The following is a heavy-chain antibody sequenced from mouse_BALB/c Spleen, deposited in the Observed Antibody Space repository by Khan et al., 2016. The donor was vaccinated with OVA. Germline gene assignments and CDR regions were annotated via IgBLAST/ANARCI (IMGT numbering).Heavy chain of an antibody. CDR3: ARTYGSGFDY. CDR1: GYSFTGYF. Sequence: VQLKQSGPELVKPGASVKISCKASGYSFTGYFMNWVMQSHGKSLEWIGRINPHIGETFYNQKFRDKASLSVDESSSTAHMELRSLASEDSAVYYCARTYGSGFDYWGQGTTLTVSS. D-gene: IGHD1-1*01. J-gene: IGHJ2*01. V-gene: IGHV1-20*02. CDR2: INPHIGET.